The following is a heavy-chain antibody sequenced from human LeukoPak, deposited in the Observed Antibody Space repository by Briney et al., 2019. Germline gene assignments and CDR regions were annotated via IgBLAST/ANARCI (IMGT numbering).Heavy chain of an antibody. CDR2: ISYDGSNK. CDR1: GVIFNNYA. CDR3: AKDRSIAAAGTGYYYYYGMDV. J-gene: IGHJ6*02. Sequence: GGSLRLSCAASGVIFNNYAIHWVRQAPGKGLEWVAAISYDGSNKYYADSVQGRLTISRDNSKNTLYLQMNSLRADDTAVYYCAKDRSIAAAGTGYYYYYGMDVWGQGTTVTVSS. V-gene: IGHV3-30-3*01. D-gene: IGHD6-13*01.